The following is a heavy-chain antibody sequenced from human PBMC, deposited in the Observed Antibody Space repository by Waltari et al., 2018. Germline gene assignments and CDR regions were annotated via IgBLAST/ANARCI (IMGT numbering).Heavy chain of an antibody. J-gene: IGHJ3*02. CDR2: FDPEDGET. Sequence: QVQLVQSGAEVKKPGASVKVSCKVSGYTLTELSMHWVRQAPGKGLEWMGGFDPEDGETIDAQKFQGRVTMTEDTSTDTAYLDLSSLRSEDTAVYYCATFLIAVAGPEGDAFDIWGQGTMVTVSS. CDR3: ATFLIAVAGPEGDAFDI. CDR1: GYTLTELS. V-gene: IGHV1-24*01. D-gene: IGHD6-19*01.